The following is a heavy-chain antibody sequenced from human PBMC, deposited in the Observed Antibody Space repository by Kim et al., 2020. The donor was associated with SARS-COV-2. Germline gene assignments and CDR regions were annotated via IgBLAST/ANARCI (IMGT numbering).Heavy chain of an antibody. V-gene: IGHV4-39*01. CDR3: ARPDSSSWKAIDY. D-gene: IGHD6-13*01. CDR2: IYYSGST. J-gene: IGHJ4*02. CDR1: GGSISSRSYY. Sequence: SETLSLTCTVSGGSISSRSYYWGWIRQPPGKGLEWIGSIYYSGSTYYNPSLKSRVTISVDTSKNQVSLKLSSVTAADTAVYYCARPDSSSWKAIDYWGQGTLVTVSS.